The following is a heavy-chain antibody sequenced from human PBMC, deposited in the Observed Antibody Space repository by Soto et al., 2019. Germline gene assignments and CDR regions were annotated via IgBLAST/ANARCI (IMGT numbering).Heavy chain of an antibody. D-gene: IGHD3-10*01. V-gene: IGHV3-30*18. Sequence: TGGSLRLSCAASGFTFSDFGIHWVRQAPGKGLEWVAIISYDGILKYYADSVKGRFTISRDTSKGAVYLHMNSLTPEDTAVYYCAKDFKVSGGHYGSLNYYYGMDVWGQGATVTVST. CDR2: ISYDGILK. CDR3: AKDFKVSGGHYGSLNYYYGMDV. J-gene: IGHJ6*01. CDR1: GFTFSDFG.